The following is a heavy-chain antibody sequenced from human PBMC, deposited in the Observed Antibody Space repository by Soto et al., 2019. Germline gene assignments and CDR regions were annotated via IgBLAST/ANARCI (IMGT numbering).Heavy chain of an antibody. Sequence: QVQLVESGGGVAQPGRSLRLSCAASGFTFSSYAMHWVRQAPGKGLEWVAVISYDGSNKFYADSVNGRFTISRDNSKNTLYLQMNSLRADDTAMYYCARRPGYSSSWSDYWGQGTLVTVSS. CDR3: ARRPGYSSSWSDY. V-gene: IGHV3-30-3*01. D-gene: IGHD6-13*01. CDR2: ISYDGSNK. J-gene: IGHJ4*02. CDR1: GFTFSSYA.